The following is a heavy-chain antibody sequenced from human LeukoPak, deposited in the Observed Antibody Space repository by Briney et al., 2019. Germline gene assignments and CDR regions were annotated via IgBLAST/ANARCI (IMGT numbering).Heavy chain of an antibody. CDR1: GFTFSSYG. J-gene: IGHJ4*02. CDR2: ISYDGSNK. Sequence: GGSLRLSCAASGFTFSSYGMHWVRQAPGKGLEWVAVISYDGSNKYYADSVKGRFTISRDNSKNTLYLKMNSLRAEDTAVYYCAKDMVRGVTGGYYFDYWGQGTLVTVSS. CDR3: AKDMVRGVTGGYYFDY. V-gene: IGHV3-30*18. D-gene: IGHD3-10*01.